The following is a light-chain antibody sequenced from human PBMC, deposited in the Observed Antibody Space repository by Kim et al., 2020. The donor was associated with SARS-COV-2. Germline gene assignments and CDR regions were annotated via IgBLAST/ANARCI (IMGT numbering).Light chain of an antibody. CDR2: EDN. Sequence: SYELTQPPSVSVSPGQTASITCSGDKLGDKYAYWYQQKPGLSPVLVIYEDNKRPSGIPERFSGSNSGSTGTLTISGTQPMDEADYYCQAWDTSIAVFGGGTQLIVL. CDR1: KLGDKY. V-gene: IGLV3-1*01. J-gene: IGLJ3*02. CDR3: QAWDTSIAV.